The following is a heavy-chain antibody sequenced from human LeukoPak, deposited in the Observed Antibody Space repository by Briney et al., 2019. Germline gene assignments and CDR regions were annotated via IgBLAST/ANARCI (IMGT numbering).Heavy chain of an antibody. D-gene: IGHD3-22*01. CDR3: ARDRYYYDSSGYYRLDY. CDR2: IHTSGST. CDR1: GGSISGSSYY. J-gene: IGHJ4*02. Sequence: SETLSLTCTVSGGSISGSSYYWGWIRQPPGKGLEWIGRIHTSGSTNYNPSLKSRVTMSVDTSKNQFSLKLSSVTAADTAVYYCARDRYYYDSSGYYRLDYWGQGTLVTVSS. V-gene: IGHV4-39*07.